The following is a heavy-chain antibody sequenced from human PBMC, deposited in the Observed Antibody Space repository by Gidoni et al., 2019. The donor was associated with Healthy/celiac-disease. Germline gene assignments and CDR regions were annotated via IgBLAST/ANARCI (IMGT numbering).Heavy chain of an antibody. V-gene: IGHV3-23*04. J-gene: IGHJ4*02. CDR1: GFPFSSYA. Sequence: EVQLVASGGGLVQPGGSLRLSCAASGFPFSSYAMSWVRQAPGKGLEWVSAISGSVGSTYYADSVKGRFTISRDNSKNTLYLQMNSLRAEDTAVYYCAKGQIQLWFVFDYWGQGTLVTVSS. CDR3: AKGQIQLWFVFDY. CDR2: ISGSVGST. D-gene: IGHD5-18*01.